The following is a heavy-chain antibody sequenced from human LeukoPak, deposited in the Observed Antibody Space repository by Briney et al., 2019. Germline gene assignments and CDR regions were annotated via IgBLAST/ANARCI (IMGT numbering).Heavy chain of an antibody. CDR1: GGSFSGYY. CDR2: INHSGST. CDR3: ASPYLYSSGWRYFDL. D-gene: IGHD6-19*01. J-gene: IGHJ2*01. Sequence: SETLSLTCAVYGGSFSGYYWSWIRQPPGKGLEWLGEINHSGSTNYNPSLKSRVTISVDTSKNQFSLKLSSVTAADTAVYYCASPYLYSSGWRYFDLWGRGTLVTVSS. V-gene: IGHV4-34*01.